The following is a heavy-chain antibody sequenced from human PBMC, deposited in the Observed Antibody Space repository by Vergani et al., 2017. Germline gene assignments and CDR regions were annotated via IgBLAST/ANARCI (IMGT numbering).Heavy chain of an antibody. J-gene: IGHJ4*02. V-gene: IGHV1-46*03. Sequence: VQVVQSGAEVKKSGASVKVSCKPSGYTFSNYYMHWVRPAPGQGLEWMGIINPSGGHTNYAQKFQGRVTMTRDTSTSTVYMELSSLRSEDTAIYYCARGDYGILTGYRYWGQGTLVTVSA. CDR2: INPSGGHT. CDR3: ARGDYGILTGYRY. CDR1: GYTFSNYY. D-gene: IGHD3-9*01.